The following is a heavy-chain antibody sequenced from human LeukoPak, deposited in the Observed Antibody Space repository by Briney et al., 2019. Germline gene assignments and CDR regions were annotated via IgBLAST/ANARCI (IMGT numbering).Heavy chain of an antibody. CDR3: ARVKGYYDSSGYLNWFDP. Sequence: PGGSLRLSCAASGFTFSDYYMSWIRQAPGKGLEWVSVIYSGGSTYYADSVKGRFTISRDNSKNTLYLQMNSLRAEDTAVYYCARVKGYYDSSGYLNWFDPWGQGTLVTVSS. D-gene: IGHD3-22*01. CDR1: GFTFSDYY. CDR2: IYSGGST. J-gene: IGHJ5*02. V-gene: IGHV3-53*01.